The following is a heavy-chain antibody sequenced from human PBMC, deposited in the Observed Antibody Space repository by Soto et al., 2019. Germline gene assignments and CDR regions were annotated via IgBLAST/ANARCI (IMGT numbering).Heavy chain of an antibody. V-gene: IGHV1-18*04. CDR1: GFTFTSYP. CDR3: AREYYSTTTWIDY. D-gene: IGHD1-26*01. CDR2: VHPDEGTT. Sequence: QVQLVQSAPEVKRPGASVKVSCKTSGFTFTSYPFSWVRQAPGQGLEWLAWVHPDEGTTKVAHQFRDRITLTTDTSAATVFMELTRMTSEGTGVDFCAREYYSTTTWIDYWGQGTLVAVSS. J-gene: IGHJ4*02.